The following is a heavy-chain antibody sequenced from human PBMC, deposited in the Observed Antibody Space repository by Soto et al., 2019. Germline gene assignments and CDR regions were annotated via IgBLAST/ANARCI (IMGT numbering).Heavy chain of an antibody. CDR2: IYSGGST. V-gene: IGHV3-66*04. CDR3: ARHGYNYGGGYFDY. J-gene: IGHJ4*02. D-gene: IGHD5-18*01. Sequence: EVQLVESGGGLVQPGGSLRLSCAASGVTVSSNYMSWVRQAAGKGLEWVSVIYSGGSTYYADSVKGRFTISRDHSKITLYLQMNSLRAEDTAVYYCARHGYNYGGGYFDYWGQGTLVTVSS. CDR1: GVTVSSNY.